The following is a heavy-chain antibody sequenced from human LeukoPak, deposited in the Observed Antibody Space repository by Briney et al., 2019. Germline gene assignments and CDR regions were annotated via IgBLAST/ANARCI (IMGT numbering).Heavy chain of an antibody. V-gene: IGHV3-20*04. D-gene: IGHD5-18*01. CDR1: GFTFDDYG. CDR3: AKVASVMVTYYYMDV. J-gene: IGHJ6*03. CDR2: INWNGGST. Sequence: GGSLRLSCAASGFTFDDYGMSWVRQAPGKGLEWVSGINWNGGSTGYADSVKGRFTISRDNSKNTLYLQMNSLRAEDTAVYYCAKVASVMVTYYYMDVWGKGTTVTISS.